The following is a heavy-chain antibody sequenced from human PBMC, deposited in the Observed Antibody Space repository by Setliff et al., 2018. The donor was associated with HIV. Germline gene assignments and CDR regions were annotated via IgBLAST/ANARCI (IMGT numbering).Heavy chain of an antibody. CDR1: GYTFTSYG. CDR3: ARDPPSSGWYRADY. CDR2: ISAYNGNT. D-gene: IGHD6-19*01. Sequence: ASVKVSCKASGYTFTSYGISWVRQAPGQGLEWMGWISAYNGNTDYAQKLQGRVTLTTDTSTSTAYMELRSLRSDETAVYYCARDPPSSGWYRADYWGQGTLVTV. V-gene: IGHV1-18*01. J-gene: IGHJ4*02.